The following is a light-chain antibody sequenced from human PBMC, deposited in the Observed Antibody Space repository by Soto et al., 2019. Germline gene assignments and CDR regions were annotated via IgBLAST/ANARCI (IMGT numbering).Light chain of an antibody. J-gene: IGKJ2*01. Sequence: VLTQSPGTLSLSPGERATLACRASQSVSNKYFAWYQQKPGQAPRLLIFGSSDRATGIPDRFSGSGSVTDFTLTISRLEPEDFAVYYCQQYGSSPPYTFGQGTKLEIK. CDR1: QSVSNKY. CDR3: QQYGSSPPYT. CDR2: GSS. V-gene: IGKV3-20*01.